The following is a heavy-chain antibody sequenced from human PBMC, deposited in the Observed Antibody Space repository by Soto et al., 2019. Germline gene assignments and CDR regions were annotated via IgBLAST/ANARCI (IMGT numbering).Heavy chain of an antibody. CDR2: INPNSGGT. D-gene: IGHD1-20*01. CDR3: ARIYGIILRFFDY. CDR1: GYTFTGYY. V-gene: IGHV1-2*02. J-gene: IGHJ4*02. Sequence: ASVKVSCKASGYTFTGYYMHWVRQAPGQGLEWMGWINPNSGGTNYAQKFQGRVTMTRDTSISTAYMELSRLRSDDTAVYYCARIYGIILRFFDYWGQGNLVTVSS.